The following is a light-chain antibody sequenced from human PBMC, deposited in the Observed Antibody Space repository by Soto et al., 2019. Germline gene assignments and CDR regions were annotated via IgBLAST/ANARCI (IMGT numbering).Light chain of an antibody. V-gene: IGLV7-43*01. Sequence: QTVVTQEPSLTVSPGGTVTLTCGFSTGAVTRGSYPNWFQQKPGQAPRALIYSTTHKHSWTPARFSGSLLGGKAVLTLSGGQHGEEAECYALLSNGGADVFGPGTKVTVL. CDR2: STT. J-gene: IGLJ1*01. CDR1: TGAVTRGSY. CDR3: LLSNGGADV.